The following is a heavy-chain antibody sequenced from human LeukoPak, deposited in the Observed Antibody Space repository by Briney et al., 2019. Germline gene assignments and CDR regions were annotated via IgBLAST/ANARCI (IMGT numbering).Heavy chain of an antibody. CDR3: ARNRYYYGSRNYGVPNWFDP. CDR1: AYSISSGYY. D-gene: IGHD3-10*01. Sequence: PSETLSLTCTVSAYSISSGYYWGWIRQPPGKGLECIGSIYHSGSTYYNPSLKSRVTISVDTSKNQFSLRLSSVTAADTAVYYCARNRYYYGSRNYGVPNWFDPWGQGTLVTVSS. V-gene: IGHV4-38-2*02. CDR2: IYHSGST. J-gene: IGHJ5*02.